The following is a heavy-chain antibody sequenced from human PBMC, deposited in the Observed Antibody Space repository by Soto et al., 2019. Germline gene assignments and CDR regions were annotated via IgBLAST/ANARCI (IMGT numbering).Heavy chain of an antibody. D-gene: IGHD2-8*01. J-gene: IGHJ6*03. CDR1: GLTFNNYA. CDR3: AKGRGTNYYYHMDV. Sequence: EVQLLESGGGLVQPGGSLRLSCAASGLTFNNYAISWVRQAPGKGLEWVSTITGSGDSAYYADSVKGRFIISRDNSKNTLYMQMHSLGAEDSAIYDCAKGRGTNYYYHMDVWGGGTTVTVSS. V-gene: IGHV3-23*01. CDR2: ITGSGDSA.